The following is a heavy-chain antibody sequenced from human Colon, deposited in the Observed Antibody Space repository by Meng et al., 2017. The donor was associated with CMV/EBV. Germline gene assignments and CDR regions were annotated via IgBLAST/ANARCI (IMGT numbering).Heavy chain of an antibody. Sequence: SCAISGDSVSSNSAAWNWIRQSPSRGLEWLGRTYYRSKWYNDYAVSVKSRITINPDTSKNQFSLQLNSVTPEDTAVYYCARDQDGYYGGNSYYFDYWGQGTLVTVSS. CDR1: GDSVSSNSAA. CDR3: ARDQDGYYGGNSYYFDY. CDR2: TYYRSKWYN. V-gene: IGHV6-1*01. J-gene: IGHJ4*02. D-gene: IGHD4-23*01.